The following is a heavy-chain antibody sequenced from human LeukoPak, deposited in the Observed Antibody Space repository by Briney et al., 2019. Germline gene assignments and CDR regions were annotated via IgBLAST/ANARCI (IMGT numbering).Heavy chain of an antibody. J-gene: IGHJ4*02. CDR1: GGSISSGSYY. V-gene: IGHV4-39*01. D-gene: IGHD6-13*01. Sequence: SEILSLTCTVSGGSISSGSYYWGWIRQPPGKGLEWIGSIYYSGSTYYNPSLKSRVTISVDTSKNQFSLKMNSVTAADTAVYYCARRGGSSWTFDYWGQGTLVTVSS. CDR3: ARRGGSSWTFDY. CDR2: IYYSGST.